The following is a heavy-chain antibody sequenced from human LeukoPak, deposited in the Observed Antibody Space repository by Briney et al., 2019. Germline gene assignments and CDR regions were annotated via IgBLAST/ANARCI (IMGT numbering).Heavy chain of an antibody. CDR1: GGSFSGYY. D-gene: IGHD2-2*01. J-gene: IGHJ4*02. Sequence: PSETLSLTCAVYGGSFSGYYWSWIRQPPGKGLEWIGEINHSGSTNYNPSLKSRVTISVDTSKNQFSLKSSSVTAADTAVHYCARKRYCSSTSCARGGGTHFDYWGQGTLVTVSS. CDR3: ARKRYCSSTSCARGGGTHFDY. V-gene: IGHV4-34*01. CDR2: INHSGST.